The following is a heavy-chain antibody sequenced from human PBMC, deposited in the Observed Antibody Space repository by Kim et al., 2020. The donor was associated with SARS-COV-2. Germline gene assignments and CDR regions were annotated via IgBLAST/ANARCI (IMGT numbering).Heavy chain of an antibody. Sequence: GGSLRLSCAASGFTFSIYNMNWVRQAPGKGLEWVSFISAGSSSIYYADSVKGRFTISRDNAKNSLYLQMNSVKAEDTAVYYCARSDSGSYYRWDYWGQGTLVTVSS. J-gene: IGHJ4*02. CDR2: ISAGSSSI. CDR1: GFTFSIYN. CDR3: ARSDSGSYYRWDY. V-gene: IGHV3-21*01. D-gene: IGHD1-26*01.